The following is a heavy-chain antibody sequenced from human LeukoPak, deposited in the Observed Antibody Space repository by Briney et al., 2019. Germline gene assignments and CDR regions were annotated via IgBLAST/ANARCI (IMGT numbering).Heavy chain of an antibody. CDR1: GGTFSSYA. J-gene: IGHJ4*02. V-gene: IGHV1-69*04. CDR3: ARGGRRITGTLDY. D-gene: IGHD1-20*01. CDR2: IIPILGIA. Sequence: ASVKVSCKASGGTFSSYAISWVRQAPGQGLEWMGRIIPILGIANYAQKFQGRVTITADKSTSTAYMELSSLRSEDTAVYYCARGGRRITGTLDYWGQGTLVTVSS.